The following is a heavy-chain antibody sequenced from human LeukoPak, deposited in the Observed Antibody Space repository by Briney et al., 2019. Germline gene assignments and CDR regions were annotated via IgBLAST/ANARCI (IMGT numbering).Heavy chain of an antibody. V-gene: IGHV3-21*01. D-gene: IGHD2-2*01. Sequence: GGSLRLSCAASGFTFSNAWMSWVRQAPGKGLEWVSSISSSSSYIYYADSVKGRFTISRDNAKNSLYLQMNSLRAEDTAVYYCARAGSSLEKDYWGQGTLVTVSS. CDR3: ARAGSSLEKDY. CDR1: GFTFSNAW. CDR2: ISSSSSYI. J-gene: IGHJ4*02.